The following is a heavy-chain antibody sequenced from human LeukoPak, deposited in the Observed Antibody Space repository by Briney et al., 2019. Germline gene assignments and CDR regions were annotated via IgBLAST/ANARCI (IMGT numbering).Heavy chain of an antibody. V-gene: IGHV4-39*01. CDR3: ARLTGSAI. D-gene: IGHD3-10*01. CDR2: IRYSGST. J-gene: IGHJ3*02. Sequence: PSETLSLTCTVSGGSISSSSYHWGWIRRPPGKGLEWIGSIRYSGSTYYNPSLKSRATISVDMSKNQCSLRLSSVTAADTALYYCARLTGSAIWGQGTMVTVSS. CDR1: GGSISSSSYH.